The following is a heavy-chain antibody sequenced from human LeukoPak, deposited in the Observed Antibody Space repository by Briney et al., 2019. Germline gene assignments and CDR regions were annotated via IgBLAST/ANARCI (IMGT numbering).Heavy chain of an antibody. Sequence: PGGSLRLSCAASGFTFSSYGMHWVRQAPGKGLEWVAVISYDGSNKYYADSVKGRFTISRDNSKNTLYLQMNSLRAEDTAVYYCATALAAYGVDVWGQGTTVTVSS. D-gene: IGHD3-3*02. CDR3: ATALAAYGVDV. V-gene: IGHV3-30*03. CDR2: ISYDGSNK. J-gene: IGHJ6*02. CDR1: GFTFSSYG.